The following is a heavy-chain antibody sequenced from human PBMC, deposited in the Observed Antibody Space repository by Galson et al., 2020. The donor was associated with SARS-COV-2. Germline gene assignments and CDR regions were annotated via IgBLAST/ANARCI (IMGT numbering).Heavy chain of an antibody. Sequence: GGSLRLSCIVTGFPVGDNYMSWVRQAPGKGLEWVSVLYSGGTTYYAGSVKGRFTISRDNSQNTVYLQMNSLRAEDTAMYYCASSYCSRGSCYFDDWGQGSMVSVSS. J-gene: IGHJ4*02. V-gene: IGHV3-53*01. CDR1: GFPVGDNY. D-gene: IGHD2-15*01. CDR3: ASSYCSRGSCYFDD. CDR2: LYSGGTT.